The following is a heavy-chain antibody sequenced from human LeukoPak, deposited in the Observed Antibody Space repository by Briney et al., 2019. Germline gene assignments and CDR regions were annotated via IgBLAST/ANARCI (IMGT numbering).Heavy chain of an antibody. CDR3: ARDRITMVRGVIPNWFDP. V-gene: IGHV1-2*02. D-gene: IGHD3-10*01. J-gene: IGHJ5*02. CDR1: GYTFTGYY. Sequence: ASVKVSCKASGYTFTGYYIHWVRQAPGQGLEWMGWINPNTGDTNYAQKFQGRVTMTRDTSISTAYMELSRLRSDDTAVYYCARDRITMVRGVIPNWFDPWGQGTLVTVSS. CDR2: INPNTGDT.